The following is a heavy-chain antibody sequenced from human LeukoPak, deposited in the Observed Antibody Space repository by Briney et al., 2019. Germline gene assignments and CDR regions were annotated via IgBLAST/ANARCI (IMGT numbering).Heavy chain of an antibody. CDR2: IYYSGST. V-gene: IGHV4-59*12. J-gene: IGHJ6*03. CDR1: GGSISSYY. Sequence: SETLSLTCTVSGGSISSYYWSWIRQPPGKGLEWIGYIYYSGSTNYNPSLKSRVTISVDTSKNQFSLKLSSVTAADTAVYYCAREGGDSSWFYYYYMDVWGKGTTVTVSS. CDR3: AREGGDSSWFYYYYMDV. D-gene: IGHD6-13*01.